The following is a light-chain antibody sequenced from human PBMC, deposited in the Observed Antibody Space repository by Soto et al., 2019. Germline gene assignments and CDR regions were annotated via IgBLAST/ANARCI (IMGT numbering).Light chain of an antibody. V-gene: IGKV1-12*01. J-gene: IGKJ5*01. CDR1: QGIQNL. CDR2: LAS. CDR3: QQGASFPIT. Sequence: DIQMTQSPSSVSASAGDRVTITCRASQGIQNLLAWYQQKPGKAPKLLIYLASSLQSGVPSRFSGSGSGTDFTLTISNLQPEDFATYYCQQGASFPITFGQGTRPEIK.